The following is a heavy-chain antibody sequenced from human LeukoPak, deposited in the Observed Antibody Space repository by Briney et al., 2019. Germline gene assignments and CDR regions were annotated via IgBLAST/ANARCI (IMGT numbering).Heavy chain of an antibody. CDR2: ISASKGNT. CDR3: ARVRLDNTMNFDY. CDR1: GYTFTSYA. Sequence: ASVKVSCKASGYTFTSYAITWVRQAPGQGLEWMGWISASKGNTNYARKLQGRVTMTTDTSTTTAYMELGSLRSDDTAVYYCARVRLDNTMNFDYWGQGTLVTVSS. D-gene: IGHD3-22*01. V-gene: IGHV1-18*01. J-gene: IGHJ4*02.